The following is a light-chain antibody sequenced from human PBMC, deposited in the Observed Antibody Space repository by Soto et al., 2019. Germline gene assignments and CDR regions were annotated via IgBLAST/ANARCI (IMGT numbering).Light chain of an antibody. CDR1: SSDVGKYDY. CDR3: NSYDSSLSGYV. V-gene: IGLV2-8*01. CDR2: EVS. Sequence: QSVLTQPPSASGSPGQSVTTSCTGTSSDVGKYDYVSWFQHHPGKAPKLIIYEVSKRPSGVPDRFSGSKSGSTASLTVSGLQTEDEADYYCNSYDSSLSGYVFGTGTKSPS. J-gene: IGLJ1*01.